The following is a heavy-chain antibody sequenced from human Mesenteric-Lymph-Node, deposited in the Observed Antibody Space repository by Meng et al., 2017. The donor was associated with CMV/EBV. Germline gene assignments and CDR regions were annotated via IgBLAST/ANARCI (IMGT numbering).Heavy chain of an antibody. CDR1: FSPRTRWVG. CDR3: AHRVTMVRGVIPWFDP. V-gene: IGHV2-5*02. CDR2: IYLDDDK. D-gene: IGHD3-10*01. J-gene: IGHJ5*02. Sequence: FSPRTRWVGVGLIRPPPGKALEWLALIYLDDDKRYSPSLTSRLTITKDTSKNQVVLTMTNMDPVDTATYYCAHRVTMVRGVIPWFDPWGQGTLVTVSS.